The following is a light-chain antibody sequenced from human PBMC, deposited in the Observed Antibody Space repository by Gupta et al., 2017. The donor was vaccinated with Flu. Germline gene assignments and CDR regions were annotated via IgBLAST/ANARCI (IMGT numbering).Light chain of an antibody. CDR3: QVWDSSSDHVV. Sequence: YVRTQPDSASVAPGQPVGISCGGNNIGSKSVHWYQQEPGQAPVLVVYDDSDRPSGIPERFSGSNSGNTATLTISRVEAGDEADYYCQVWDSSSDHVVFGGGTKLTVL. J-gene: IGLJ2*01. CDR2: DDS. V-gene: IGLV3-21*02. CDR1: NIGSKS.